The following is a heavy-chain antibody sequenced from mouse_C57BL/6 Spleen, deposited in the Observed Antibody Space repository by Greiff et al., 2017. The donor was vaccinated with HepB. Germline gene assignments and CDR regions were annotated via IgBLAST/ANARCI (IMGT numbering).Heavy chain of an antibody. CDR3: ARYGMDGYYGDAMDY. V-gene: IGHV1-18*01. CDR2: INPNNGGT. Sequence: EVQLQQSGPELVKPGASVKIPCKASGYTFTDYNMDWVKQSHGKSLEWIGDINPNNGGTIYNQKFKGKATLTVDKSSSTAYMELRSLTSEDTAVYYCARYGMDGYYGDAMDYWGQGTSVTVSS. D-gene: IGHD2-3*01. J-gene: IGHJ4*01. CDR1: GYTFTDYN.